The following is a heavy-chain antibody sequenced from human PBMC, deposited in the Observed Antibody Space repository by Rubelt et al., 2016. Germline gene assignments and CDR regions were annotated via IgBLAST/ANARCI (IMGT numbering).Heavy chain of an antibody. J-gene: IGHJ4*02. Sequence: EVQLVESGGGLAQPGGSLRPSCAVSGFTLSSHSMNWVRQAPGKGLEWVSYISSTGRTIHYADSVKGRFTISGDNAKNSLYLQMNSLRVEDTAVYYCARAGTTVAHPGYWGQGTLVTVSS. D-gene: IGHD4-23*01. CDR3: ARAGTTVAHPGY. CDR2: ISSTGRTI. CDR1: GFTLSSHS. V-gene: IGHV3-48*04.